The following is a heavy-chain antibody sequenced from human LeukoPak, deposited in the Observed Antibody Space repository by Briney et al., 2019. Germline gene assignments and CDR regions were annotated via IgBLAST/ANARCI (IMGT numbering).Heavy chain of an antibody. Sequence: PSETLSLTCTVSGGSISSYYWSWIRQPPGKGLEWIGYIYTSGSTNYNPSLKSRVTISVDTSKNQFSLKLSSVTAADTAVYYCARHSSSWWFRDQSSAYFDYWGQGTLVTVSS. CDR1: GGSISSYY. CDR3: ARHSSSWWFRDQSSAYFDY. D-gene: IGHD6-13*01. V-gene: IGHV4-4*09. CDR2: IYTSGST. J-gene: IGHJ4*02.